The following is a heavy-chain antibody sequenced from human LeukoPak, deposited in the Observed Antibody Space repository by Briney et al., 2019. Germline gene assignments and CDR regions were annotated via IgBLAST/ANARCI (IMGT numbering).Heavy chain of an antibody. Sequence: GGSLRLSCAASGFTFSSYAMSWVRQAPGKGLEWVSSISSSSTYIYYADSVKGRFTISRDNAKNSLYLEMNSLRAEDTAVYYCARVRFLEWPQGGYMDVWGKGTTVTVSS. V-gene: IGHV3-21*01. CDR2: ISSSSTYI. J-gene: IGHJ6*03. D-gene: IGHD3-3*01. CDR3: ARVRFLEWPQGGYMDV. CDR1: GFTFSSYA.